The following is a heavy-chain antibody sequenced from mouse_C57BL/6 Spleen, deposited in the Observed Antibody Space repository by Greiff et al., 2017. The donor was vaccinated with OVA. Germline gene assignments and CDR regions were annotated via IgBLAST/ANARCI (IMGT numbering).Heavy chain of an antibody. CDR2: IYPRDGST. J-gene: IGHJ4*01. Sequence: QLQRSDAELLKPGPSGKISCKVSGYTSPDLPIHGMKQRPEQGLEWIGYIYPRDGSTKYNEKFKGKATLTADKSSSTAYMQLNSLTSEDSAVYFCARYGWDYAMDYWGQGTSVTVSS. CDR3: ARYGWDYAMDY. D-gene: IGHD1-1*01. CDR1: GYTSPDLP. V-gene: IGHV1-78*01.